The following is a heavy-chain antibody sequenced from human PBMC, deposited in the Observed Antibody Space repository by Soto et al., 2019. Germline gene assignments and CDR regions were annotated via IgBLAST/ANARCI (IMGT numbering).Heavy chain of an antibody. J-gene: IGHJ3*02. CDR3: ARIPYDSSGQRAFDI. V-gene: IGHV1-18*04. CDR2: ISAYNGNT. D-gene: IGHD3-22*01. Sequence: GASVKVSCKASGYTFSSYGISRVRQAPGQGLEWMGWISAYNGNTKYAQKLQGRVTMTTDTSTSTAYMELRSLRSDDTAVYYCARIPYDSSGQRAFDIWGQGTMVTVSS. CDR1: GYTFSSYG.